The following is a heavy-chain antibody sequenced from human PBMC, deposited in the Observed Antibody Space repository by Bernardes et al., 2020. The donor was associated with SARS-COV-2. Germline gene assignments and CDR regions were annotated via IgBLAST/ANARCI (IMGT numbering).Heavy chain of an antibody. Sequence: GGSLRLSCAASGFTFQDYSMNWVRQAPGKGLEWVSSISSDPTYIFYADSVKGRFTIPRDNTKNSIFLQMNSLRAEDTAIYYCARDLRLENTNWGQGTRVTVSS. D-gene: IGHD1-1*01. CDR1: GFTFQDYS. J-gene: IGHJ4*02. CDR3: ARDLRLENTN. CDR2: ISSDPTYI. V-gene: IGHV3-21*01.